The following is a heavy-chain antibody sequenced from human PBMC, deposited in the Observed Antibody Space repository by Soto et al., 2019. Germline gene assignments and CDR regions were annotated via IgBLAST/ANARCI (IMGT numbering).Heavy chain of an antibody. V-gene: IGHV4-39*01. J-gene: IGHJ4*02. CDR2: IYYSGST. Sequence: SETLSLTCTVSVGSISSSSHFWGWIRQPPGKGLEWIGSIYYSGSTYSNPSLKSRVTISVDTSKNQFSLKLNFVTAADTAVYYWASPQKQRVFWAQEPLVT. CDR3: ASPQKQRVF. CDR1: VGSISSSSHF. D-gene: IGHD6-25*01.